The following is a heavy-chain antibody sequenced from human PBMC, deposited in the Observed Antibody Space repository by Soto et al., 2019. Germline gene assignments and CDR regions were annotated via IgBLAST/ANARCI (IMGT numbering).Heavy chain of an antibody. CDR1: GFTFSSYA. CDR2: ISGSGGST. J-gene: IGHJ6*02. Sequence: GGSLRLSCAASGFTFSSYAMSWVRQAPGKGLEWVSAISGSGGSTYYADSVKGRFTISRDNSKNTLYLQMNSLRAEDTAVYYCAKSVGSWGDYYYYGMDVWGQGTTVTVSS. V-gene: IGHV3-23*01. CDR3: AKSVGSWGDYYYYGMDV. D-gene: IGHD3-10*01.